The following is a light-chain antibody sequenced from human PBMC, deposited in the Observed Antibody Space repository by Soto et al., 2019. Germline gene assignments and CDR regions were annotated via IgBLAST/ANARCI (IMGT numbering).Light chain of an antibody. J-gene: IGKJ1*01. V-gene: IGKV1-6*01. Sequence: IQVTQSPSSLSASVGDSLTITWRASQSISKYLNWYQQKPGNAPNLLISLASGVQSGVPSRVSGRGSGTDFTLTISSLQPEDFATYYCLQDYDYPRTFGQGTKVDIK. CDR2: LAS. CDR3: LQDYDYPRT. CDR1: QSISKY.